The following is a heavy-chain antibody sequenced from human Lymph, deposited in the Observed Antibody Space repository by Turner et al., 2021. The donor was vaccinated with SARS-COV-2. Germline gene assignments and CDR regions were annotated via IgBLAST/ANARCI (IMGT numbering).Heavy chain of an antibody. Sequence: QVQLVESGGGVVQPGRSLRLSCAASGFTFSSYAMHWVRQAPGKGLEWVAVISYDGSNKYDADSVKGRFTISRDNSKNTLYLQMNSLRAEDTAVYYCARGALTGVSYWYFDLWGRGTLVTVSS. CDR3: ARGALTGVSYWYFDL. D-gene: IGHD3-9*01. CDR2: ISYDGSNK. CDR1: GFTFSSYA. V-gene: IGHV3-30-3*01. J-gene: IGHJ2*01.